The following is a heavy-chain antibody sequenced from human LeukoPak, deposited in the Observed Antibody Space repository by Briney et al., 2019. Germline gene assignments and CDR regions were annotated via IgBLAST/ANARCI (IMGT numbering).Heavy chain of an antibody. V-gene: IGHV3-48*04. J-gene: IGHJ6*03. CDR2: ISSRSSTI. CDR3: ARGNYMDV. CDR1: GFTFSTHD. Sequence: GGSLRLSSAASGFTFSTHDLNWVRQAPGKGLEWVSFISSRSSTIYYADSVKGRFTISRDNAKNSLYLQMNGLRAEDTAVYYCARGNYMDVWGKGTTVTVSS.